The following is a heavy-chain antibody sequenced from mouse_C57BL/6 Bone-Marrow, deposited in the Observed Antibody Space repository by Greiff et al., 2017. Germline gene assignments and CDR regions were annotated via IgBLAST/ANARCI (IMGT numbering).Heavy chain of an antibody. CDR3: ARNDYGSRRDY. V-gene: IGHV1-82*01. J-gene: IGHJ2*01. CDR2: IYPGDGDT. Sequence: LVKPGASVKISCKASGYAFSSSWMNWVKQRPGKGLEWIGRIYPGDGDTNYNGKFKGKATLTADKSSSTAYMQLSSLTSEDSAVYFCARNDYGSRRDYWGQGTTLTVSS. D-gene: IGHD1-1*01. CDR1: GYAFSSSW.